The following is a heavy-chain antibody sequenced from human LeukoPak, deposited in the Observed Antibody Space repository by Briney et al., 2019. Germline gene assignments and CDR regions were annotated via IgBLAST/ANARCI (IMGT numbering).Heavy chain of an antibody. CDR2: IYYSGST. CDR3: ASRRVGPFDY. CDR1: GGSISSYY. D-gene: IGHD1-26*01. Sequence: PSETLSLTCTVPGGSISSYYWSWTRQPPGKGLEWIGYIYYSGSTNYNPSLKSRVTISIDTSKNEFSLKLSSVTAADTAVYYCASRRVGPFDYWGQGTLVTVSS. J-gene: IGHJ4*02. V-gene: IGHV4-59*08.